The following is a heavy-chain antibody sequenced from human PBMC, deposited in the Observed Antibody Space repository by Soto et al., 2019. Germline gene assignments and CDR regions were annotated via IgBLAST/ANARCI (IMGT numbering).Heavy chain of an antibody. CDR3: VRDSPIGSTFSGYDGIDY. D-gene: IGHD5-12*01. Sequence: GASVKVSCKASGGTFNSYAISWVRQAPGQGLEWMGGIIPIFGTADYAQKFQGRVTITADKSTGTAYMELNSLRSEDTAVYYCVRDSPIGSTFSGYDGIDYWGQGTLVTVS. J-gene: IGHJ4*02. V-gene: IGHV1-69*06. CDR1: GGTFNSYA. CDR2: IIPIFGTA.